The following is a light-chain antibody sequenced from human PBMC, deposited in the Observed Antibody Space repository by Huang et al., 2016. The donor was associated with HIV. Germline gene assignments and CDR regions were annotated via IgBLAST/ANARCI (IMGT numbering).Light chain of an antibody. V-gene: IGKV1-39*01. J-gene: IGKJ1*01. CDR2: DAS. CDR3: QQSYSTLWT. Sequence: DIQMTQSPSSLSASVGDRVTITCRASQSISSYLNWYRQKPGKAPKLLIYDASSVQSWVPSSFSGSGSGTDFTLTISSLQPEDFATYYCQQSYSTLWTFGQGTKVEIK. CDR1: QSISSY.